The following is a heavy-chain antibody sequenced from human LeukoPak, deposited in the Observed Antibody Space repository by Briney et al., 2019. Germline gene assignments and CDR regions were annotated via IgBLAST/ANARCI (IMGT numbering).Heavy chain of an antibody. CDR2: IHYTGST. CDR3: AKDGGGALFIRGLDK. D-gene: IGHD3-10*01. CDR1: GGSINSYY. J-gene: IGHJ4*02. V-gene: IGHV4-59*01. Sequence: SETLSLTCTVSGGSINSYYWSWIRQPPGKGLERIGYIHYTGSTNYNPSLKSRVTISVDTSKSQFSLKLSSVTAADTAIYYCAKDGGGALFIRGLDKWGQGALVTVSS.